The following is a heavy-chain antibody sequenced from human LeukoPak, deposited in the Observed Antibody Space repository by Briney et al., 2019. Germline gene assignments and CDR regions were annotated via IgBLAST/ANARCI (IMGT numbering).Heavy chain of an antibody. D-gene: IGHD6-13*01. CDR2: ISYDGSNK. CDR1: GFTFSDHY. CDR3: AKGVSSSWSNDAFDI. J-gene: IGHJ3*02. V-gene: IGHV3-30*18. Sequence: PGGSLRLSCAASGFTFSDHYMSWIRQAPGKGLEWVAVISYDGSNKYYADSVKGRFTISRDNSKNTLYLQMNSLRTEDTAVYYCAKGVSSSWSNDAFDIWGQGTMVTVSS.